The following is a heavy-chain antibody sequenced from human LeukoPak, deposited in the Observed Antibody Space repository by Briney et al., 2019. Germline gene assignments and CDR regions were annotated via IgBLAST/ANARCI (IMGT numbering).Heavy chain of an antibody. V-gene: IGHV3-23*01. J-gene: IGHJ5*02. CDR2: FSGSGGST. Sequence: GGSLRLSCAASGFTFSSYAMSWVRQAPGKGLEWVSTFSGSGGSTHYADSVKGRFTISRDNSKNTLYLQMNSLRAEDTAIYYCARGIIVVVAATSNWFDPWGQGTLVTVSS. CDR1: GFTFSSYA. D-gene: IGHD2-15*01. CDR3: ARGIIVVVAATSNWFDP.